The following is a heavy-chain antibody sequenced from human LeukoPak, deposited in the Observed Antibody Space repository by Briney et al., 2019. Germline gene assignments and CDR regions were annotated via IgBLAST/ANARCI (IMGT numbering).Heavy chain of an antibody. CDR2: GGSGGST. CDR1: GFIFSSYA. J-gene: IGHJ6*03. CDR3: AKMRGQYYHSYYMDA. Sequence: GGSLRLSCAASGFIFSSYAMSWVRQAPGKGLEWVSYGGSGGSTYYADSVKGRFTVSRDNSKSTLYLQMNSLTAEDTAVYYCAKMRGQYYHSYYMDAWGKGTTVAVSS. V-gene: IGHV3-23*01.